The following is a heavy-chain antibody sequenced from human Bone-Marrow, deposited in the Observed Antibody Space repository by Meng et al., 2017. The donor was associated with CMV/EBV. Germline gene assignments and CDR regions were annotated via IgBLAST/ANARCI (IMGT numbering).Heavy chain of an antibody. CDR3: ARVPSWVGASTDNGMDV. CDR2: INPNSGGT. Sequence: ASVKVSCKASGYTFTGYYMHWVRQAPGQGLEWMGWINPNSGGTNYAQKFQGRVTMTRDTSISTAYMELSRLRSDDTAVYYCARVPSWVGASTDNGMDVWGQGTTVTVSS. J-gene: IGHJ6*02. D-gene: IGHD1-26*01. CDR1: GYTFTGYY. V-gene: IGHV1-2*02.